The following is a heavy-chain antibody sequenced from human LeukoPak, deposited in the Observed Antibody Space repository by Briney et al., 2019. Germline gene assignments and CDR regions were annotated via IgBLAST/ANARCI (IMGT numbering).Heavy chain of an antibody. CDR1: GFTFSSYW. CDR3: ARVKGIAVAGIDY. Sequence: GGSLRLSCAASGFTFSSYWMSWVRQAPGKGLEWVANIKQDGSEKYYVDSVKGRFTISRDNAKNSLYLQMNSLRAEDTAVYYCARVKGIAVAGIDYCGQGTLVTVSS. J-gene: IGHJ4*02. CDR2: IKQDGSEK. D-gene: IGHD6-19*01. V-gene: IGHV3-7*01.